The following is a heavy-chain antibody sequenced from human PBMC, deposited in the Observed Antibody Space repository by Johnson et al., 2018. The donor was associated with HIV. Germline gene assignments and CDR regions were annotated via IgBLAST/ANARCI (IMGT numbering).Heavy chain of an antibody. CDR1: GFTFDEYG. V-gene: IGHV3-30*03. Sequence: QVQLVESGGGLVLPGGSLRLSCEASGFTFDEYGMSWVRQAPGKGLEWVAVISYDGSNKYYADSVKGRFTISRDNSKNTLYLQMNSLRAEDTAVYYCARAYSSGWLGAFDMWGQGTTVTVSS. J-gene: IGHJ3*02. CDR2: ISYDGSNK. D-gene: IGHD6-19*01. CDR3: ARAYSSGWLGAFDM.